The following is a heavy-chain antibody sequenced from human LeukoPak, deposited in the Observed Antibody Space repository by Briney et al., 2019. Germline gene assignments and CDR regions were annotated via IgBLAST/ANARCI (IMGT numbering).Heavy chain of an antibody. V-gene: IGHV3-21*01. CDR3: ARQVGVDDAFDI. CDR1: GFTFNSYS. D-gene: IGHD1-26*01. J-gene: IGHJ3*02. CDR2: ISSGSSYI. Sequence: GGSLRLSCAASGFTFNSYSMNWVRQAPGKGLEWVSSISSGSSYIFYADSVKGRFTISRGNAKNSLYLQMNSLRAEDTAVYYCARQVGVDDAFDIWGQGTMVTISS.